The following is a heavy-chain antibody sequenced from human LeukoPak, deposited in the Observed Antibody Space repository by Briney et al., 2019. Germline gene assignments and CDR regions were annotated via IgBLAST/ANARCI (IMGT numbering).Heavy chain of an antibody. D-gene: IGHD6-6*01. CDR1: GFTFSSYS. CDR3: ARGDSSSSRGY. V-gene: IGHV3-48*04. CDR2: ISSSSSTI. J-gene: IGHJ4*02. Sequence: PGGSLRLSCAASGFTFSSYSMNWVRQAPGKGLEWVSYISSSSSTIYYADSVKGRFTISRDNAKNSLYLQMNSLRAEDTAVYYCARGDSSSSRGYWGQGTLVTVSS.